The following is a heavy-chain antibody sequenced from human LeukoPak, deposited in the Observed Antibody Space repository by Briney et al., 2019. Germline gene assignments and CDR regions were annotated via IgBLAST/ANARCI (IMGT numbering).Heavy chain of an antibody. D-gene: IGHD3-16*01. CDR2: ISYDGSNK. CDR1: GFTFSTYD. V-gene: IGHV3-30*03. Sequence: PGRSLRLSCAASGFTFSTYDIDWVRQAPGKGLEWVAFISYDGSNKYFADTVKGRLTISRDNSKNTLYLQMNSLRAEGTAVYYCARDQRSGGTYYFDYWGQGTLVTVSS. CDR3: ARDQRSGGTYYFDY. J-gene: IGHJ4*02.